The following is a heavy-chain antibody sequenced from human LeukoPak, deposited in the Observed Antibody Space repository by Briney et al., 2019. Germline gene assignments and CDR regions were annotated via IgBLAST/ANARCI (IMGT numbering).Heavy chain of an antibody. CDR1: GFTFSSYS. CDR3: ARTAYYYDSSGYDDAFDI. D-gene: IGHD3-22*01. V-gene: IGHV3-21*04. J-gene: IGHJ3*02. CDR2: ISSSSSYI. Sequence: GGSLRLSCAASGFTFSSYSMNWVRQAPGKGLEWVSSISSSSSYIYYADSVKGRFTISRDNAKNSLYLQMNSLRAEDTAVYYCARTAYYYDSSGYDDAFDIWGQGTMVIVSS.